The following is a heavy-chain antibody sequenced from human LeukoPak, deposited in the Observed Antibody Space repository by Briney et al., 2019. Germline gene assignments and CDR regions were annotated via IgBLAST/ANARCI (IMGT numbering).Heavy chain of an antibody. J-gene: IGHJ3*02. Sequence: ASVKVSCKASGYTFTSYAMNWVRQAPGQGLELMGWINTNTGNPTYAQGFTGRFVFSLDTSGSTAYLQINSLKAEDTAVYYCARDLRGDAFDIWGQGTMVTVSS. CDR3: ARDLRGDAFDI. V-gene: IGHV7-4-1*02. D-gene: IGHD5/OR15-5a*01. CDR1: GYTFTSYA. CDR2: INTNTGNP.